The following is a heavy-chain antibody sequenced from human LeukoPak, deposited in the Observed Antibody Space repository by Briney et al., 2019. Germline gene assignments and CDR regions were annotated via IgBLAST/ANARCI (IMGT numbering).Heavy chain of an antibody. Sequence: GGSLRLSCAASGFTVSSNYMRWVRPAPGKGLEWVSVIYSGGSTYYADSVKGRFTISRHNSKNTLYLQMNSLRAEDTAVYYCARVKVRYYGMDVWGQGTTVTVSS. J-gene: IGHJ6*02. CDR3: ARVKVRYYGMDV. CDR1: GFTVSSNY. CDR2: IYSGGST. V-gene: IGHV3-53*04.